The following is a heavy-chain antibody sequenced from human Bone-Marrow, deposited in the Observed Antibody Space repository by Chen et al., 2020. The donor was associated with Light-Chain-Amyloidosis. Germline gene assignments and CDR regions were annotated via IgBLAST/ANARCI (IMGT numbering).Heavy chain of an antibody. D-gene: IGHD3-16*01. Sequence: QLQLQESGPGLVKPSETLSLTCSVSGDSNNTFYYWAWVRQPPGKGLEWIGTIYYSGTTYYNPSLKSRVTISVIPSKTQFSLTLSSVTAADTAVYYCAPLTPVVGARLGRGWFAPWGRGTLVTVSS. CDR2: IYYSGTT. J-gene: IGHJ5*02. CDR3: APLTPVVGARLGRGWFAP. V-gene: IGHV4-39*01. CDR1: GDSNNTFYY.